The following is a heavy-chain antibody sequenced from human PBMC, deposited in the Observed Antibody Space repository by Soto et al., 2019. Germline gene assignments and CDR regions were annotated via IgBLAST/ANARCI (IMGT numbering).Heavy chain of an antibody. CDR1: GGSISSSSYY. J-gene: IGHJ4*02. CDR3: ARNDYGDPFDY. D-gene: IGHD4-17*01. Sequence: QLQLQESGPGLVKPSETLSLTCTVSGGSISSSSYYWGWIRQPPGKGLEWIGSIYYSGSTYYNPSLKSRVTISVDTSKNQFSLKLGSVTAADTAVYYCARNDYGDPFDYWGQGTLVTVSS. V-gene: IGHV4-39*01. CDR2: IYYSGST.